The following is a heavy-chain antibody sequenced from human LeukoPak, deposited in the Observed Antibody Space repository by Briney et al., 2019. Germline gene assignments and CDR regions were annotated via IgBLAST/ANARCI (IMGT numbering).Heavy chain of an antibody. CDR1: GGTFSSYA. CDR2: IIPIFGIA. Sequence: SVKVSCKASGGTFSSYAISWVRQAPGQGLAWMGRIIPIFGIANYAQKFQGRVTITADKSTSTAYMELSSLRSEDTAVYYCARDGLGNYGMDVWGQGTTVTVSS. V-gene: IGHV1-69*04. J-gene: IGHJ6*02. CDR3: ARDGLGNYGMDV. D-gene: IGHD7-27*01.